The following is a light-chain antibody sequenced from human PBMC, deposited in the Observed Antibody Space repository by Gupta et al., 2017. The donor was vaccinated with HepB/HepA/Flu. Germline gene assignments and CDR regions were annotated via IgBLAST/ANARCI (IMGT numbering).Light chain of an antibody. CDR2: STN. V-gene: IGLV1-44*01. Sequence: QSVLTQPPSPSAPPGQRVTSSCSGSSSNIGSNTVNWYQQLPGTAPKLLIYSTNQRPSGVPDRFSGSKSGTSASLAISGLQSEDEADYYCAAWDDSLNGHYVFGTGTKVTVL. J-gene: IGLJ1*01. CDR3: AAWDDSLNGHYV. CDR1: SSNIGSNT.